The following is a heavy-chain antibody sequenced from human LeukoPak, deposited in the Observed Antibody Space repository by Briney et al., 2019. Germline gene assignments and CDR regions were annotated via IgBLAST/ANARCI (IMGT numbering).Heavy chain of an antibody. V-gene: IGHV3-30*04. CDR3: ARVSRSCSSTSCSHYYYYYMDV. CDR2: ISYDGSNK. CDR1: GFTFSSYA. Sequence: PGRSLRLSCAASGFTFSSYAMHWVRQAPGKGLEWVAVISYDGSNKYYADSVKGRFTISRDNSKNTLYLQMNSLRAEDTAVYYCARVSRSCSSTSCSHYYYYYMDVWGKGTTVTVSS. J-gene: IGHJ6*03. D-gene: IGHD2-2*01.